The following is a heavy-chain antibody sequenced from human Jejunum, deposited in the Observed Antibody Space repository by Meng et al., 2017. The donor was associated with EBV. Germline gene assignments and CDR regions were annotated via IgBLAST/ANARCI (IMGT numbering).Heavy chain of an antibody. V-gene: IGHV4-4*02. CDR2: IYHGGGT. D-gene: IGHD3-22*01. CDR3: AGNGYYALEY. CDR1: GGSISDNDW. Sequence: QVKLQESGPRLEKPSGTLSLTCVVSGGSISDNDWWSWVRQPPGKGLEWLGEIYHGGGTNYNPSLESRVTISVDKSKNQFSLKLNSVTVADTAVYYCAGNGYYALEYWGPGILVTVSS. J-gene: IGHJ4*02.